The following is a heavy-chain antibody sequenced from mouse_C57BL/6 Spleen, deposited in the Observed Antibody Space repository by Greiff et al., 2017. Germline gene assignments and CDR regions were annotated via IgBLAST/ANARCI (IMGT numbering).Heavy chain of an antibody. CDR2: INPSNGGT. Sequence: QVQLQQPGTELVKPGASGYTFTSYWMHWVKQRPGQGLEWIGNINPSNGGTNYNEKFKSKATLTVDKSSSTAYMQLSSLTSEDSAVYYCARSPYYYGSYYAMDYWGQGTSVTVSS. V-gene: IGHV1-53*01. CDR1: GYTFTSYW. D-gene: IGHD1-1*01. CDR3: ARSPYYYGSYYAMDY. J-gene: IGHJ4*01.